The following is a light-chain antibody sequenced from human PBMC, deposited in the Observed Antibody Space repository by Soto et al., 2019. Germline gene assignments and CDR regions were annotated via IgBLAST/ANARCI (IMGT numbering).Light chain of an antibody. J-gene: IGKJ1*01. V-gene: IGKV1-5*01. CDR3: QHYNGYSSWS. CDR1: QNIRYF. CDR2: NAS. Sequence: DIQMTQSPSTLSASVGDRVTITCRASQNIRYFLAWYQQKSGKAPKILIWNASTLESGVPSKFSGSGSGTEFPLTISSLQPDDFATYYCQHYNGYSSWSFGQGTKVDIK.